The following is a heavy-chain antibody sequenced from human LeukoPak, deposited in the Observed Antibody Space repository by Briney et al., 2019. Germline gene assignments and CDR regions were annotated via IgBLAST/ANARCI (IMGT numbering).Heavy chain of an antibody. V-gene: IGHV3-53*01. CDR1: GLSVSSNF. D-gene: IGHD6-19*01. CDR3: ASWPVGWYGEDS. CDR2: IYGGGST. Sequence: GGSLRLSCAATGLSVSSNFMSWVRQAPGRGLEWVSVIYGGGSTYYADSVKGRFTISRDTPKNTLYLQMNSLRVEDTAVYYCASWPVGWYGEDSWGQGTLVTVSS. J-gene: IGHJ4*02.